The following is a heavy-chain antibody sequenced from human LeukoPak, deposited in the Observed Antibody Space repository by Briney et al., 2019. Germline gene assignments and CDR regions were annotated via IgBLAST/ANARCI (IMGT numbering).Heavy chain of an antibody. CDR3: ARGTCDYSSKIDC. CDR2: MNPNSGNT. Sequence: ASVKVSCKASGYTFTTYDLNWVRQATGQGLEWMGWMNPNSGNTGYAQKFQGRVTMTRNTSISTAYMELSSLTSEDTAVYYCARGTCDYSSKIDCWGQGTLVTVSS. J-gene: IGHJ4*02. D-gene: IGHD4-11*01. V-gene: IGHV1-8*01. CDR1: GYTFTTYD.